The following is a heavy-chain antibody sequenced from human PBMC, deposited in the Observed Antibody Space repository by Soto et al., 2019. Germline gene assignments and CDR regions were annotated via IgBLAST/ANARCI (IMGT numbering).Heavy chain of an antibody. CDR1: GFTFSSYA. D-gene: IGHD5-12*01. J-gene: IGHJ4*02. Sequence: QVPLVESGGGVVQPGRSLRLSCAASGFTFSSYAMHWVRQAPGKGLEWVAVISYDGSNKYYADSVKGRFTISRDNSKNTLYLQMNSLRAEDTAVYYCARDESRDGYPPSVDYWGQGTLVTVSS. CDR2: ISYDGSNK. V-gene: IGHV3-30-3*01. CDR3: ARDESRDGYPPSVDY.